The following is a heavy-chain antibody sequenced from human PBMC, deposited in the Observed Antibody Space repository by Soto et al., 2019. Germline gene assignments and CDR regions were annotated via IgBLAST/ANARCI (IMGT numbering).Heavy chain of an antibody. Sequence: QVQLVESGGGVVQPGRSLRLSCAASGFTFSSYAMHWVRQAPGKGLEWVAVISYDGSNKYYADSVKGRFTISRDNSKNALYLQMNSLEAEDTAVYYCERVGTSHPSRSWYQRLPSYGMDVWGQGTTVTVSS. V-gene: IGHV3-30-3*01. D-gene: IGHD6-13*01. CDR2: ISYDGSNK. CDR1: GFTFSSYA. CDR3: ERVGTSHPSRSWYQRLPSYGMDV. J-gene: IGHJ6*02.